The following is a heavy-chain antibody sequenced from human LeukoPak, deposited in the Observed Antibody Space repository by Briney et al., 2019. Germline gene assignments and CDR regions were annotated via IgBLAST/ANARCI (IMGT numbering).Heavy chain of an antibody. CDR1: GYTFTGYY. J-gene: IGHJ5*02. Sequence: ASVKVSCKASGYTFTGYYMHWVRQVPGQGLEWMGWINPNSGGANYAQKFQGRVTMTRDTSISTAYMELSRLRSDDTAVYYCARPLLRYFDANWFDPWGQGTLVTVSS. CDR2: INPNSGGA. CDR3: ARPLLRYFDANWFDP. V-gene: IGHV1-2*02. D-gene: IGHD3-9*01.